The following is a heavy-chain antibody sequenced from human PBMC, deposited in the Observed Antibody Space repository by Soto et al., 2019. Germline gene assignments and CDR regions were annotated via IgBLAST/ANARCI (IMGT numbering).Heavy chain of an antibody. CDR1: GYSFTSYW. Sequence: GESLKISCKGSGYSFTSYWIGWVRQMPWKGLEWMGIIYPGDSDTRYSPSFQGQVTISADKSISTAYLQWSSLKASDTAMYYCARRFGYCSSTSCYPYYYYMDVWGKGTTVTVSS. D-gene: IGHD2-2*01. V-gene: IGHV5-51*01. CDR3: ARRFGYCSSTSCYPYYYYMDV. J-gene: IGHJ6*03. CDR2: IYPGDSDT.